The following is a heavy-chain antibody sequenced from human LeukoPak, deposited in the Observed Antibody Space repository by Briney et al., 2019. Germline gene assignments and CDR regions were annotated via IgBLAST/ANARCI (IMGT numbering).Heavy chain of an antibody. CDR3: VKGFVHPTYYFDY. CDR1: GFTFNNYP. V-gene: IGHV3-23*01. CDR2: ISGSSADI. D-gene: IGHD3-10*01. Sequence: GGSLRLSCAVSGFTFNNYPMSWVRQAPGKGLEWISVISGSSADIAYAEYVKGRFTISRDNSRNTLYLQMNSLRAEDTAVYFCVKGFVHPTYYFDYWGQGTLVTVSS. J-gene: IGHJ4*02.